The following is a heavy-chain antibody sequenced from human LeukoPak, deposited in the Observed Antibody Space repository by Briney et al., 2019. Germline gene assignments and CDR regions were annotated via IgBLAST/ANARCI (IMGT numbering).Heavy chain of an antibody. J-gene: IGHJ3*02. CDR3: ARIRGPRYVFEI. CDR1: GFSLSTSGTC. V-gene: IGHV2-70*01. CDR2: IHWDDDK. Sequence: SGPTLVNPTQTLTLTCTFSGFSLSTSGTCVSWIRQPAGKALEWLALIHWDDDKYYSTSLKTRLTISKDTSKNQVVLTMTNMDPVDTATYYCARIRGPRYVFEIWGQGTMVTVSS.